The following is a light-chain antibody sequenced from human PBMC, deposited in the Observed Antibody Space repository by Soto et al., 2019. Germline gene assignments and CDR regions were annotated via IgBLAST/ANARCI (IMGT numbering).Light chain of an antibody. CDR2: DAS. J-gene: IGKJ3*01. Sequence: DIQMTQSPSTLSASVGDRVTITCRASLSITHWLAWYQQKPEKAPKLLVYDASSLETGVPSRFSGSGSGTEFSLTISSLEPDDFATYYCQQYNSYSPLTFGPGTKVDVK. CDR1: LSITHW. V-gene: IGKV1-5*01. CDR3: QQYNSYSPLT.